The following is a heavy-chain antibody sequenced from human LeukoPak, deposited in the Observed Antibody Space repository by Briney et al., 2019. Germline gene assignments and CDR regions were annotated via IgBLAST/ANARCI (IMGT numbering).Heavy chain of an antibody. CDR1: GFTFSSYG. V-gene: IGHV3-30*03. CDR2: ISYDGSNK. J-gene: IGHJ3*02. CDR3: ARVLRDYDSRAYDAFDI. Sequence: GGSLRLSCAASGFTFSSYGMHWVRQAPGKGLEWGAVISYDGSNKYYADSVKGRFTISRDNSKNTLYLQMNSLRAEDTAVYYCARVLRDYDSRAYDAFDIWGQGTMVTVSS. D-gene: IGHD3-22*01.